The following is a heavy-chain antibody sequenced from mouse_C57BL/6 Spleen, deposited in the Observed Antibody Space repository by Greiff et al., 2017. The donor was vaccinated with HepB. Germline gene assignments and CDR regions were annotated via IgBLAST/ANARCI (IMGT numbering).Heavy chain of an antibody. CDR3: VRLEGYYLDY. J-gene: IGHJ2*01. CDR1: GYTFTSYW. V-gene: IGHV1-69*01. Sequence: QVQLQQPGAELVMPGASVKLSCKASGYTFTSYWMHWVKQRPGQGLEWIGEIDPSDSYTNYNQKFKGKSTLTVDKSSSAAYMQLSSLTSEFSAVYYCVRLEGYYLDYLRKGTTPTVSS. CDR2: IDPSDSYT.